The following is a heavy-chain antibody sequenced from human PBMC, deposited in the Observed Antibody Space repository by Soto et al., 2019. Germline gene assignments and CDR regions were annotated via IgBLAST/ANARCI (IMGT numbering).Heavy chain of an antibody. D-gene: IGHD1-20*01. Sequence: SETLSLTCTVSGASISGTNDYWAWIRQPPGEGLEWIGSIHYKGSTYYNPSLKSRITVSVDTSKNQFSLELSSVTAADTAVYYCARRLTGVGIDYWGRGTLVTVSS. J-gene: IGHJ4*02. CDR2: IHYKGST. CDR1: GASISGTNDY. CDR3: ARRLTGVGIDY. V-gene: IGHV4-39*01.